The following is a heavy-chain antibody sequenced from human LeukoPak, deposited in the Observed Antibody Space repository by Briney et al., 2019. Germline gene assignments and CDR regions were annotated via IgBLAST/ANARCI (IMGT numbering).Heavy chain of an antibody. J-gene: IGHJ6*03. V-gene: IGHV4-61*02. CDR3: ARDGVTFYYNYMDV. D-gene: IGHD3-3*01. Sequence: SQTLSLTCTVSGGSISSGSYYWSWIRQPAGKGLEWIGRIYTSGSTNYNPSLKSRVTISVDTSKNQFSPKLSSVTAADTAVYYCARDGVTFYYNYMDVWGKGTTVTVSS. CDR1: GGSISSGSYY. CDR2: IYTSGST.